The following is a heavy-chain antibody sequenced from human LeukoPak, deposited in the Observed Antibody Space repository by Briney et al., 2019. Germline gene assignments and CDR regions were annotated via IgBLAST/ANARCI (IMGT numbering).Heavy chain of an antibody. CDR1: GFTFSDYA. Sequence: GGSLRLSCAASGFTFSDYAMSWVRQAPGKGLEWVSLISGSGVAYDADSVKGRFTVSRDNSKNTLYLQMNSLRAEDTAVYNCAKSLYYYYYMDVWGKGTTVTVSS. J-gene: IGHJ6*03. CDR2: ISGSGVA. V-gene: IGHV3-23*01. CDR3: AKSLYYYYYMDV.